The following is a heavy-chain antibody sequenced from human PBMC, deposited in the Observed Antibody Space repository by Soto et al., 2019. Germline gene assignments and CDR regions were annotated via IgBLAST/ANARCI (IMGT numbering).Heavy chain of an antibody. CDR1: GGSISSYY. Sequence: SETLSLTCTVSGGSISSYYWIWVRQPAGKGLEWIGRIYTSGSTNYNPSLKSRVTMSVDTSKNQFSLKLSSVTAADTAVYYCAXDEHYDFWSGYFNWFDPWGQGTLVTVSS. J-gene: IGHJ5*02. CDR2: IYTSGST. D-gene: IGHD3-3*01. V-gene: IGHV4-4*07. CDR3: AXDEHYDFWSGYFNWFDP.